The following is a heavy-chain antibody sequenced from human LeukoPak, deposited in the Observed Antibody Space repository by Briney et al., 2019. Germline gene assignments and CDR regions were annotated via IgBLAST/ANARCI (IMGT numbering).Heavy chain of an antibody. CDR3: ARDPGDYEYYYGMDV. D-gene: IGHD4-17*01. CDR2: IYYCGST. CDR1: GGSISSYY. Sequence: SETLSLTCTVSGGSISSYYWSWIRQPPGKGLEWIGYIYYCGSTNYNPSLKSRVTISVDTSKNQFSLKLSSVTAADTAVYCCARDPGDYEYYYGMDVWGQGTTVTVSS. V-gene: IGHV4-59*01. J-gene: IGHJ6*02.